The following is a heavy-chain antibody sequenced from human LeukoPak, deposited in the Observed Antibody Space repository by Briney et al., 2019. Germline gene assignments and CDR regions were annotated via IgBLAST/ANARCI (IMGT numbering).Heavy chain of an antibody. CDR3: VRDGPSWGLL. Sequence: PSGTLSLTCTVSGGSIGTYYWSWLRQPAGKGLEWIGRIFTTGGANYNPSLTSRVTMSLDTSKNLFSLKLNSVTAADTAVYYCVRDGPSWGLLWGQGALVTVSS. CDR2: IFTTGGA. CDR1: GGSIGTYY. V-gene: IGHV4-4*07. J-gene: IGHJ4*02. D-gene: IGHD7-27*01.